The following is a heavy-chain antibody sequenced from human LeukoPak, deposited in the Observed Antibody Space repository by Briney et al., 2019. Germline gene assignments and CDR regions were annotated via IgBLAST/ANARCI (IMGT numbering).Heavy chain of an antibody. Sequence: PGGSLRLSCAASGFTFSSYAMSWVRQAPGKGLEWVSAISGSGGSTYYADSVKGRFTISRDNSKNTLYLQMNSLRAEDTAVYYCATVDSAYYYDSSGPWIEWGQGTLVTVSS. V-gene: IGHV3-23*01. CDR3: ATVDSAYYYDSSGPWIE. CDR1: GFTFSSYA. J-gene: IGHJ4*02. D-gene: IGHD3-22*01. CDR2: ISGSGGST.